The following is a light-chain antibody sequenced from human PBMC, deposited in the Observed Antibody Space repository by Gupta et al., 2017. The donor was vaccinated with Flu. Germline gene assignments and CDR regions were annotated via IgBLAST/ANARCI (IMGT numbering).Light chain of an antibody. Sequence: GQYASISGSGDKLGDKYACWYQQKPGQSPVLVIYQDSKRPSGIPERFSGSNSGNTATLTISGTQAMDEADYYCQAWDSSTEVVFGGGTKLTVL. J-gene: IGLJ2*01. CDR2: QDS. CDR3: QAWDSSTEVV. V-gene: IGLV3-1*01. CDR1: KLGDKY.